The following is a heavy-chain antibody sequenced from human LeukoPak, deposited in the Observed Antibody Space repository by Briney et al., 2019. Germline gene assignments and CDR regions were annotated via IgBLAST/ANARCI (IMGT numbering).Heavy chain of an antibody. D-gene: IGHD6-19*01. CDR3: AREKWLATTSPIYFDY. CDR2: ISGSGGST. CDR1: GFTFSSYS. V-gene: IGHV3-23*01. Sequence: PGGSLRLSCAASGFTFSSYSMNWVRQAPGKGLEWVSSISGSGGSTYYADSVKGRFTISRDNSKNTLYLQMNSLRAEDTAVYYCAREKWLATTSPIYFDYWGQGTLVTVSS. J-gene: IGHJ4*02.